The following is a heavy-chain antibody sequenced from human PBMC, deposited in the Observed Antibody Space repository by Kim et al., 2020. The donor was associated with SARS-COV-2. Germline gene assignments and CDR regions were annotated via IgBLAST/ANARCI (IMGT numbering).Heavy chain of an antibody. J-gene: IGHJ5*02. CDR3: ARGYYYDSSGIRSNWFDP. Sequence: GGSLRLSCAASGFTFSSNWMHWVRQAPGKGLVWVSRINSDGSSTSYADSVKGRFTISRDNAKNTLYLQMNSLRAEDTAVYYCARGYYYDSSGIRSNWFDPWGQGTLVTVSS. CDR2: INSDGSST. V-gene: IGHV3-74*01. CDR1: GFTFSSNW. D-gene: IGHD3-22*01.